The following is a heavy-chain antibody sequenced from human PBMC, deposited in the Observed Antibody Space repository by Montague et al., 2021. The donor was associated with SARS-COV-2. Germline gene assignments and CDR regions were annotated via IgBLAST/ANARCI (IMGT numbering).Heavy chain of an antibody. CDR1: GFSLGTSGVG. V-gene: IGHV2-5*02. CDR2: IYWDDDK. J-gene: IGHJ2*01. Sequence: PALVTPTQTLTLTCTFSGFSLGTSGVGVGWIRQPPGKALEWLALIYWDDDKRYSPSLKSRLTITKDTSKNQVVLTMTNMDPVDTATYYCAHKTGLRYFDWLFQTNPTGGYFDLWGRGTLVTVSS. D-gene: IGHD3-9*01. CDR3: AHKTGLRYFDWLFQTNPTGGYFDL.